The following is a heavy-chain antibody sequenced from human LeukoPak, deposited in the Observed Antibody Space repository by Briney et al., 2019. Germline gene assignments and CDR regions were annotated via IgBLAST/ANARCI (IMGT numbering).Heavy chain of an antibody. D-gene: IGHD3-3*01. V-gene: IGHV1-2*02. CDR3: ARDYPADYDFWSGYYRASCDY. CDR1: GYTFTDYY. CDR2: INPNSGGT. Sequence: ASVKVSCKASGYTFTDYYMHWVRQAPGQGLEWMGWINPNSGGTNYAQKLQGRVTMITDTSTSTAYMELRSLRSDDTAVYYCARDYPADYDFWSGYYRASCDYWGQGTLVTVSS. J-gene: IGHJ4*02.